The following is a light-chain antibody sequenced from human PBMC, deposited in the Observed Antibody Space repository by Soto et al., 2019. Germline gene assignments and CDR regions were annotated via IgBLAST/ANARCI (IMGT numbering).Light chain of an antibody. J-gene: IGKJ4*01. Sequence: DIPLTQSPSVLSASVGDTVTITCRASQALSNYLAWYQQKPGKAPDLLIYSASTLQSGVPSRFSGSGSETEFSLTIRALQPEDFATYYCQQLSRYPLTFGGGTTVDIK. CDR2: SAS. CDR3: QQLSRYPLT. CDR1: QALSNY. V-gene: IGKV1-9*01.